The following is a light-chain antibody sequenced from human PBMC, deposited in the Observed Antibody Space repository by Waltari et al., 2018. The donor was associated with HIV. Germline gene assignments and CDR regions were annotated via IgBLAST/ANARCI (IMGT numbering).Light chain of an antibody. CDR2: GAS. V-gene: IGKV3-15*01. CDR1: QSVGTN. CDR3: QQYNKWPPWT. J-gene: IGKJ1*01. Sequence: EIVMTQSPATLSVSPGERATISCRASQSVGTNLARYQKKPGQAPRLLIYGASTRATGIPARFSGSGSGTEFTHTISSLQSEDFAVYYCQQYNKWPPWTFGQGTKVEIK.